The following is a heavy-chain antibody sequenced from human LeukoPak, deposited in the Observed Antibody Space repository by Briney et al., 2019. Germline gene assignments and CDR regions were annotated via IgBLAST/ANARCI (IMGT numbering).Heavy chain of an antibody. D-gene: IGHD2-2*02. Sequence: PSETLSLTCTVSGGSISSYYWSWIRQPPGKGLEWIGYIYYSGSTNYNPSLKSRVTISVDTSKNQFSLKLSSVTAADTAVYYCARGLRSVVVPAAIRDYYYHYGMDVWGQGTTVTVSS. CDR1: GGSISSYY. CDR2: IYYSGST. J-gene: IGHJ6*02. V-gene: IGHV4-59*12. CDR3: ARGLRSVVVPAAIRDYYYHYGMDV.